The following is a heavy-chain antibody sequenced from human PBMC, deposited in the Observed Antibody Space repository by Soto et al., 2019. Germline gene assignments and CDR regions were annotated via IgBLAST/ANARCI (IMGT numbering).Heavy chain of an antibody. CDR1: TGSTNSFY. J-gene: IGHJ4*02. CDR2: FFYTGST. V-gene: IGHV4-59*01. Sequence: QVQLQVSGPGLVKPSATLSLSCTVSTGSTNSFYWSWIRQPPGKGLQWLGYFFYTGSTNHNPSLKSRVTISLDMSSNQFSLRLSSVTAADTPMYYCARSRDGYNLNPIDQWGQGLLVTVSS. CDR3: ARSRDGYNLNPIDQ. D-gene: IGHD5-12*01.